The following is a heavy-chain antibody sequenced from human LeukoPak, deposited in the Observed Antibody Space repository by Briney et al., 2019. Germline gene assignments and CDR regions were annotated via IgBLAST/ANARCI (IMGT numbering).Heavy chain of an antibody. Sequence: GGSLRLSCTASGFTFGDYAMSWFRQAPGKGLEWVGFIRSKAYGGTTEYAASVKGRFTISRDDSKSIAYLQMNSLKTEDTAVYYCTRDRQWELLSWFDPWGQGTLVTVSS. V-gene: IGHV3-49*03. D-gene: IGHD1-26*01. CDR1: GFTFGDYA. J-gene: IGHJ5*02. CDR2: IRSKAYGGTT. CDR3: TRDRQWELLSWFDP.